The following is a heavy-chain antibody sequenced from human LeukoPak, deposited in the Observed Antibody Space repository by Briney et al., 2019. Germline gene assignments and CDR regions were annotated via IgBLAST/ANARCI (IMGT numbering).Heavy chain of an antibody. CDR2: IKSKTDGGTT. D-gene: IGHD3-22*01. CDR1: GFTFSNAW. J-gene: IGHJ4*02. CDR3: ARHGSSGYYYKFDY. Sequence: GGSLRLSCAASGFTFSNAWMSWVRQAPGKGLEWVGRIKSKTDGGTTDYAAPVKGRFTISRDNAKNSLYLQMNSLRAEDTALYYCARHGSSGYYYKFDYWGQGTLVTVSS. V-gene: IGHV3-15*05.